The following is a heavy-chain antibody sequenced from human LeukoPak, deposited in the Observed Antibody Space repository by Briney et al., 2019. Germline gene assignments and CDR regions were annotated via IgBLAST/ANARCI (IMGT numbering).Heavy chain of an antibody. D-gene: IGHD3-10*01. V-gene: IGHV5-51*01. CDR1: GYNFSRYW. Sequence: GESLGISCKGSGYNFSRYWIGWVRQMAGKGLEWMGIIYPGDSETRCSPSFQGQVTISADKSINTAYLQWSSLKASDTAMYYCAKGSGSYYKVPFDYWGQGTLVTVSS. CDR3: AKGSGSYYKVPFDY. J-gene: IGHJ4*02. CDR2: IYPGDSET.